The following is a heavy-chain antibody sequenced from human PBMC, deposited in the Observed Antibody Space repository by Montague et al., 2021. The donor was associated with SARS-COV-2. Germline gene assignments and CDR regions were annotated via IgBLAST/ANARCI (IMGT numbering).Heavy chain of an antibody. Sequence: SETLSLTCTVSGGSISSYYWSWIRQPPGKGLEWIGYIYNSGSTNXXPSLKSRVTISVDTSKNQFSLKLSSVTAADTAVYYCARKTRLWLRLADYYFDDWGQGTLVTVSS. D-gene: IGHD5-18*01. CDR1: GGSISSYY. V-gene: IGHV4-59*01. CDR2: IYNSGST. J-gene: IGHJ4*02. CDR3: ARKTRLWLRLADYYFDD.